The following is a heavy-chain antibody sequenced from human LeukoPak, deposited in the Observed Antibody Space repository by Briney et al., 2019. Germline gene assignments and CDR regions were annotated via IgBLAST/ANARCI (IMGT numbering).Heavy chain of an antibody. V-gene: IGHV3-23*01. J-gene: IGHJ3*02. Sequence: GGSLRLSCAASGFTFSSYAMSWVRQAPGKGLEWVSAISGSGGSTYYADSVKGRFTISRDNSKNTLYLQMNSLRAEDTAVYYCAREGDTQYSSDWAGAFDIWGQGTMVTVSS. D-gene: IGHD6-19*01. CDR1: GFTFSSYA. CDR2: ISGSGGST. CDR3: AREGDTQYSSDWAGAFDI.